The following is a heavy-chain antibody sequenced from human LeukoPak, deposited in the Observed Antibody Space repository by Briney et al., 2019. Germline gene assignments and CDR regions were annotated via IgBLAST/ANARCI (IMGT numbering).Heavy chain of an antibody. CDR2: IYYSGST. V-gene: IGHV4-59*01. D-gene: IGHD4-23*01. Sequence: PSQTLSLTCTVSGGSISSYYWSWIRQPPGKGLEWIGYIYYSGSTNYNPSLKSRVTISVDTSKNQFSLKLSSVTAADTAVYYCARVSGGNSGEYFQHWGQGTLVTVSS. J-gene: IGHJ1*01. CDR1: GGSISSYY. CDR3: ARVSGGNSGEYFQH.